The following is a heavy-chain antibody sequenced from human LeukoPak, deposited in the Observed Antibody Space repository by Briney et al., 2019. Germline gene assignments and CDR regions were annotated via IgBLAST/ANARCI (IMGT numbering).Heavy chain of an antibody. CDR1: GGSISGSSYY. J-gene: IGHJ6*02. D-gene: IGHD3-3*01. Sequence: SETLSLTCTVSGGSISGSSYYWGWIRQPPGKGLEWIGSIYYSGSTYYNPSLKSRVTISVDTSKNQFSLKLSSVTAADTAVYYCARHGVIKRFLEWLPDYYYYGMDVWGQGTTVTVSS. CDR2: IYYSGST. V-gene: IGHV4-39*01. CDR3: ARHGVIKRFLEWLPDYYYYGMDV.